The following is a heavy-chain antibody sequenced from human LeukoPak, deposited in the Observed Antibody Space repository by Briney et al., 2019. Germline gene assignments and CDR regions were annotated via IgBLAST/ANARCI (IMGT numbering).Heavy chain of an antibody. CDR1: GFTFSSYA. D-gene: IGHD3-3*01. V-gene: IGHV3-23*01. Sequence: GGSLRLSCAASGFTFSSYAMSWVRQAPGKGLEWVSAISGSGGSTYYADSVKGRFTISRDNSKNTLYLQMNSLRAEDTAVYYCAKVDDFWSGYYTYFDYWGQGTLVTVSS. CDR2: ISGSGGST. J-gene: IGHJ4*02. CDR3: AKVDDFWSGYYTYFDY.